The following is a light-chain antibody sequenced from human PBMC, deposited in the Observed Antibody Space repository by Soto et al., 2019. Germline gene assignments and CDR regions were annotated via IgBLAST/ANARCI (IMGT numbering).Light chain of an antibody. Sequence: EIVLTQSPATLSLSPGERATLSCRASQSVSSYLAWYQQKPGKVPRLLIYDASNRETGIPGRFSGSGSGTDFTLTISSLEPEDFGVYYCQQRSSWPRTFGEGTKVEIK. J-gene: IGKJ1*01. CDR2: DAS. CDR1: QSVSSY. CDR3: QQRSSWPRT. V-gene: IGKV3-11*01.